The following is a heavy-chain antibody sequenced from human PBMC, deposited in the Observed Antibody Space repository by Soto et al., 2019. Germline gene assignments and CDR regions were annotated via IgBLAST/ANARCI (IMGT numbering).Heavy chain of an antibody. CDR3: ARFTAYSSGEGLDY. J-gene: IGHJ4*02. CDR2: IWYDGSKK. CDR1: GFTFSSHG. D-gene: IGHD2-15*01. V-gene: IGHV3-33*01. Sequence: GGSLRLSCAASGFTFSSHGMHRVRQAPGKGLEWVAVIWYDGSKKYYADSVKGRFTISRDNSKNTLYLQMDGLRAEDTAVYYCARFTAYSSGEGLDYWGQGTLVTVSS.